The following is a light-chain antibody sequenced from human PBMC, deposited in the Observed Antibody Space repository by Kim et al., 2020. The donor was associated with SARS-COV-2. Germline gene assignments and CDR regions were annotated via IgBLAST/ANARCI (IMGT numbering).Light chain of an antibody. J-gene: IGKJ5*01. CDR2: GAS. V-gene: IGKV1-17*01. CDR1: QDIRND. CDR3: LKNNNYPIT. Sequence: ASVGDRQTSTCRARQDIRNDLGWYKQKPERAPMRMSYGASSLQSGVPSRFSGSGSGTEFTLSISTLQPEDFAHYFCLKNNNYPITFGQGTRLEIK.